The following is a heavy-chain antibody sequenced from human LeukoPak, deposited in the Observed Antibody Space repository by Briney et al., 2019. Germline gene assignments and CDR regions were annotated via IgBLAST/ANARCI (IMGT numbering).Heavy chain of an antibody. V-gene: IGHV4-59*01. CDR3: ARTEVLPDYYDSSGGFDY. CDR1: GGSISSYY. CDR2: IYYSGST. Sequence: SETLSLTCTVSGGSISSYYWSWIRQPPGKGLEWIGYIYYSGSTNYNPSLKSRVTISVDTSKNQFSLKLSSVTAADTAVYYCARTEVLPDYYDSSGGFDYWGQGILVTVSS. J-gene: IGHJ4*02. D-gene: IGHD3-22*01.